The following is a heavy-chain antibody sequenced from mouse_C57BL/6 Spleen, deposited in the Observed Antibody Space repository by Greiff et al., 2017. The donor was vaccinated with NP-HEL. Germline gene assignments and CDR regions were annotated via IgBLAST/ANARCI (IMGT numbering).Heavy chain of an antibody. D-gene: IGHD1-1*01. CDR2: ISSGGDYI. J-gene: IGHJ3*01. CDR1: GFTFSSYA. Sequence: EVQLVESGEGLVKPGGSLKLSCAASGFTFSSYAMSRVRQTPEKRLEWVAYISSGGDYIYYADTVKGRFTISRDNARNTLYLQMSSLKSEDTAMYYCTREDYGSSYPWFAYWGQGTLVTVSA. V-gene: IGHV5-9-1*02. CDR3: TREDYGSSYPWFAY.